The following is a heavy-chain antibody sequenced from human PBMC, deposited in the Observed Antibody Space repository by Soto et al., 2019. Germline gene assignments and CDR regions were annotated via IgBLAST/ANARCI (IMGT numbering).Heavy chain of an antibody. CDR1: GFTFSSYA. J-gene: IGHJ2*01. Sequence: QVQLVESGGGVVQPGRSLRLSCAASGFTFSSYAMHWVRQAPGKGLEWVAVISYDGSNKYYTDSVKGRFTISRDNSKKXVYLQMNSLRAEDTAVYYCARPLWRDDYNWGYFDLWGRGTLVTVSS. CDR2: ISYDGSNK. V-gene: IGHV3-30-3*01. D-gene: IGHD4-4*01. CDR3: ARPLWRDDYNWGYFDL.